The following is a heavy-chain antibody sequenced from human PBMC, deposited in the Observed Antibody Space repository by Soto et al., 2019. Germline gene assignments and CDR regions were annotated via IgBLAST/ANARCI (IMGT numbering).Heavy chain of an antibody. CDR2: ISATSTSV. CDR1: GFIFSTSK. D-gene: IGHD3-3*01. Sequence: GGSLRLSCAASGFIFSTSKMSCVRQAPGKGLEWISYISATSTSVYYADSVKGRFTISRDNAKNSLFLQMNNLRDEDTAVYYCPRDHITIFGAAFDVWGQGTTVTVSS. V-gene: IGHV3-48*02. J-gene: IGHJ6*02. CDR3: PRDHITIFGAAFDV.